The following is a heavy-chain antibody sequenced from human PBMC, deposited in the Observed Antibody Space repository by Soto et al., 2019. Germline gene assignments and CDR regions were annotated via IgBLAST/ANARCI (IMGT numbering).Heavy chain of an antibody. CDR1: GCSISSGGYS. J-gene: IGHJ6*02. CDR2: IYHSGST. D-gene: IGHD3-22*01. V-gene: IGHV4-30-2*01. Sequence: QLQLQESGSGLVKPSQTLSLTCAVSGCSISSGGYSWSWIRQPPGKGLEWIGYIYHSGSTYYNPSLKSRVTMSVEMSKTQLYLKLSSVTAADTAVYYGAGSGYYHNRGMYVWGQGTTVTVSS. CDR3: AGSGYYHNRGMYV.